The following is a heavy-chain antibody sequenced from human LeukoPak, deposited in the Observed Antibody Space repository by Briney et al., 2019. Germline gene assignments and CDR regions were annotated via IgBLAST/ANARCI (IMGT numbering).Heavy chain of an antibody. Sequence: ASVKVSCKASGYTFTGYYMHWVRQAPGQGLEWMGWINPNSGGTNYAQKFQGRVTMTTDTSTSTAYMELRSLRSDDTAVYYCARDKVIASAGTPNWFDPWGQGTQVTVSS. D-gene: IGHD6-13*01. CDR2: INPNSGGT. CDR3: ARDKVIASAGTPNWFDP. CDR1: GYTFTGYY. V-gene: IGHV1-2*02. J-gene: IGHJ5*02.